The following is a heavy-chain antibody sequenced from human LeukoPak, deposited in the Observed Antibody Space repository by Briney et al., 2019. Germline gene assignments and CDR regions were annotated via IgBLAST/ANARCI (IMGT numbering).Heavy chain of an antibody. D-gene: IGHD3-10*01. J-gene: IGHJ2*01. CDR1: GGSISSYY. V-gene: IGHV4-59*01. CDR2: IHYSGSN. Sequence: SETLSLTCTVSGGSISSYYWSWIRQPPGKRLEWIGYIHYSGSNNYNPSLKSRVTTSVDTSKNQFSLKLTSVTAADTAVYYCARDSPMVRGVIGYFDLWGRGTLVTVSS. CDR3: ARDSPMVRGVIGYFDL.